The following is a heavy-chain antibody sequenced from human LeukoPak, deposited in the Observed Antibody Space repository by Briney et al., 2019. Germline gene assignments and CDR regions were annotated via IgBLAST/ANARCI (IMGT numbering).Heavy chain of an antibody. J-gene: IGHJ3*02. CDR2: IYWNDVK. D-gene: IGHD5-12*01. CDR3: AHRRTWIDVFDI. CDR1: GFSLSTSEVG. Sequence: SGPTLVNPTQTLTLTCTFSGFSLSTSEVGVGWIRRPPGKALEWLALIYWNDVKRYSPSLKSRLTIAKDTSKNQVVLTMTNMDPVDTATYYCAHRRTWIDVFDIWGQGTMVTVSS. V-gene: IGHV2-5*01.